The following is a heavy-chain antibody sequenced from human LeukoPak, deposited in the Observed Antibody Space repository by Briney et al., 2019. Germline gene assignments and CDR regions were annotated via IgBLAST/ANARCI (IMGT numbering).Heavy chain of an antibody. CDR3: ARVTLRLWFRELLYPTYYYYYMDV. D-gene: IGHD3-10*01. CDR2: INPGGGST. V-gene: IGHV1-46*04. CDR1: GYTFTGYY. Sequence: ASVKVSCKASGYTFTGYYMRWVRQAPGQGLEWMGIINPGGGSTSYAQKLQGRVTMTRDTSTSTVYMELSSLRSEDTAVYYSARVTLRLWFRELLYPTYYYYYMDVWGKGTTVTVSS. J-gene: IGHJ6*03.